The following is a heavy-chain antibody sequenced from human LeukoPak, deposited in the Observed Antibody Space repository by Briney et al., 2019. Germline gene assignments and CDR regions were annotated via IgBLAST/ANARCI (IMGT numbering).Heavy chain of an antibody. J-gene: IGHJ5*02. Sequence: ASVKVSCKASGHTFTSYAMHWVRQAPGQRLGWMGLTNAGNGNTKYSQKFQGRVTITSDTSASTAYMELSSLRSEDTAVYYCARGLVVAARGWFDPWGQGTLVTVS. CDR2: TNAGNGNT. V-gene: IGHV1-3*01. CDR3: ARGLVVAARGWFDP. D-gene: IGHD2-15*01. CDR1: GHTFTSYA.